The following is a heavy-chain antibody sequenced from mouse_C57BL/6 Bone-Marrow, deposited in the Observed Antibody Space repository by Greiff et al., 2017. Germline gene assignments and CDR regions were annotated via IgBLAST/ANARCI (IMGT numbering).Heavy chain of an antibody. J-gene: IGHJ4*01. Sequence: EVKLVESGGGLVQPGGSMKLSCAASGFTFSDAWMDWVRQSPEKGLEWVAEIRNKANNHATYYAESVKGRFTISRDDSKSSVYLQMNNLRAEDTGIYYCTRPYSNYVSAMDYWGQGTSVTVSS. D-gene: IGHD2-5*01. CDR2: IRNKANNHAT. CDR1: GFTFSDAW. CDR3: TRPYSNYVSAMDY. V-gene: IGHV6-6*01.